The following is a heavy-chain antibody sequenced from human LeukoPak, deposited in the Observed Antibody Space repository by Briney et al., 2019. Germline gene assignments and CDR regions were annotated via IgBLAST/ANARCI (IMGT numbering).Heavy chain of an antibody. J-gene: IGHJ4*02. CDR3: AKWQHYGSGDDY. D-gene: IGHD3-10*01. V-gene: IGHV3-23*01. Sequence: PGGSLRLSCAGSGFTFSTYGMSWVRQAPNKGLEWLSTISGSGDSTYYADSVKGRFTISRDNSKNTLFLQMNSLRAEDTAIYYCAKWQHYGSGDDYWGQGTLVTVSS. CDR1: GFTFSTYG. CDR2: ISGSGDST.